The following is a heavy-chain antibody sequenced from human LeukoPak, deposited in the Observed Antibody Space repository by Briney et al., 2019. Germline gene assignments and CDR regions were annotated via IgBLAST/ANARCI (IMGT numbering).Heavy chain of an antibody. CDR2: ISTGSTYI. J-gene: IGHJ5*02. CDR3: ARDRMNFDILKSSGWFDP. V-gene: IGHV3-21*01. D-gene: IGHD3-9*01. CDR1: GFTFSTYT. Sequence: GGSLRLSCAVSGFTFSTYTMNWVRQAPGRGLEWVSSISTGSTYIYYADSMKGRFTISRDNAKNSLYLQIHSLRAEDTAVYYCARDRMNFDILKSSGWFDPWGQGTLVIVSS.